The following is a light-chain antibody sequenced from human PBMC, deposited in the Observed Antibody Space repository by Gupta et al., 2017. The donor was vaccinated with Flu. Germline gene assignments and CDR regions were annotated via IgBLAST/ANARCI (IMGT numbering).Light chain of an antibody. CDR1: QSVGNS. J-gene: IGKJ2*01. CDR3: HQRSDWPRT. Sequence: ELVLTQSPATLSLSPGEGATLSCRASQSVGNSLAWYQQKPGQAPRLLIYDASNTATGISGRFSGSGSGTDFTLTISYIEPEDVAIYYCHQRSDWPRTFGQGTKLEIK. CDR2: DAS. V-gene: IGKV3-11*01.